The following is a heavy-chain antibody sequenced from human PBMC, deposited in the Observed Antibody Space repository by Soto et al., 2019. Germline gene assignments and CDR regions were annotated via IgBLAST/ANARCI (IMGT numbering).Heavy chain of an antibody. D-gene: IGHD3-16*01. J-gene: IGHJ6*03. Sequence: EVQLVESGGGLVQPGRSLRLSFVASGFTFYNHGMHWVRQAPGRGLEWVSGITWSSDSMGYADSVKGRFTISRDNAKNSLYLQMISLRPEDTAFYYCAKDDSGFWGYMDVWGKGTPVTVSS. CDR3: AKDDSGFWGYMDV. CDR1: GFTFYNHG. V-gene: IGHV3-9*01. CDR2: ITWSSDSM.